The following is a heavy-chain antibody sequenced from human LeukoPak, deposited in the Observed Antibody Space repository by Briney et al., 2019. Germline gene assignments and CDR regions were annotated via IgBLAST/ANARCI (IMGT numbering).Heavy chain of an antibody. CDR1: GFTVSSNY. D-gene: IGHD3/OR15-3a*01. J-gene: IGHJ3*02. CDR3: ARVGQSMMFASFDI. V-gene: IGHV3-53*01. Sequence: GGSLRLSCAASGFTVSSNYMSWVRQAPGKGLEWVSVIYSGGSTYYADSVKGRFTISRDNSKNTLYLQMNSLRAEDTAVYYCARVGQSMMFASFDIWGQGTMVTVSS. CDR2: IYSGGST.